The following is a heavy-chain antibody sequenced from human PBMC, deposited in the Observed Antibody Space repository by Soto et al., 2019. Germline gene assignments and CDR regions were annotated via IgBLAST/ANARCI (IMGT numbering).Heavy chain of an antibody. CDR1: GFTFSSYA. V-gene: IGHV3-23*01. CDR3: AKDQRSRGVIITHYYYGMDV. Sequence: XGSLRLSCSAAGFTFSSYAISWVRQAQGNGIEWVSSIIGSGGRTYYANSVKGRFTISRENSKNTLYLQMNSLRADDTAVYYCAKDQRSRGVIITHYYYGMDVWGQGTTVTVSS. D-gene: IGHD3-10*01. J-gene: IGHJ6*02. CDR2: IIGSGGRT.